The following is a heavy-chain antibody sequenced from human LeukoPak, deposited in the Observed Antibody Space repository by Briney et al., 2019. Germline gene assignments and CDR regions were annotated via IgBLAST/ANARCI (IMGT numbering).Heavy chain of an antibody. CDR3: ARDFRASGSP. CDR2: ITHSGST. J-gene: IGHJ5*02. V-gene: IGHV4-38-2*02. CDR1: GYSISSDYW. D-gene: IGHD1-26*01. Sequence: SETLSLTCAVSGYSISSDYWWAWIRQPPGKGLEWIGSITHSGSTAYNPSLRSRVTMSVDTSKNQFSLKLTSVTAADAAVYFCARDFRASGSPWGQRTLVIVSS.